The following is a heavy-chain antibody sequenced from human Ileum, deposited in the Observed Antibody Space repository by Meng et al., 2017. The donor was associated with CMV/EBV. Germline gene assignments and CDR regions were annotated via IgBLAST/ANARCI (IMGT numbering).Heavy chain of an antibody. CDR3: ARVWEIAARPNDD. V-gene: IGHV3-21*01. CDR2: IISSSYI. Sequence: GESLKISCAASGFSFSFYTMNWVRQAPGKGLEWVSFIISSSYIYYADSVKGRFTISRDNAKLYLQMNSLRAEDTAVYYCARVWEIAARPNDDCGQGT. CDR1: GFSFSFYT. D-gene: IGHD6-6*01. J-gene: IGHJ4*02.